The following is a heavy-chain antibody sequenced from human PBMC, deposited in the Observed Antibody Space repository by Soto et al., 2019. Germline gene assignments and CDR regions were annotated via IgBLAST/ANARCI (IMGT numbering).Heavy chain of an antibody. CDR2: IYYSGIT. CDR1: GGSISSGDYY. CDR3: ASTISSSFDP. J-gene: IGHJ5*02. V-gene: IGHV4-30-4*01. Sequence: LSLTCTVSGGSISSGDYYWSWIRQPPGKGLEWFGYIYYSGITYYNPSLKSRVTISVDSSKNQFSLKLSSVTAADKAVYYCASTISSSFDPWGHGTLVTVSS. D-gene: IGHD6-13*01.